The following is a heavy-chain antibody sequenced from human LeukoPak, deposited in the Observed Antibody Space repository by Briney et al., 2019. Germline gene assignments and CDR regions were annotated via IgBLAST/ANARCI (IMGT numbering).Heavy chain of an antibody. J-gene: IGHJ4*02. CDR3: ASAGIAVAGNDY. Sequence: ASVKVSCKASGGTFSSYAISWVRQAPGQGLEWMGGIIPIFGTANYAQKFQGRVTITADESTSTAYMELSSLRSEDTAVYYCASAGIAVAGNDYWGQGTLVTVSS. CDR1: GGTFSSYA. CDR2: IIPIFGTA. D-gene: IGHD6-19*01. V-gene: IGHV1-69*13.